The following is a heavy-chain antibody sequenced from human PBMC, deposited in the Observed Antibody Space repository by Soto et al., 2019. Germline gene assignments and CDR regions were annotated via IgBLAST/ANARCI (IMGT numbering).Heavy chain of an antibody. Sequence: EVQLVESGGGLVQPGGSLRLSSAASGFTFSSYSMNWVLQAPGKGLEWVSYISSSSSTIYYADSVKGRFTISRDNAKNSQYLQIKSLRAEDTAVYYCPRGAYYYDSSGLSSWGQGTLVTVSS. CDR2: ISSSSSTI. CDR1: GFTFSSYS. CDR3: PRGAYYYDSSGLSS. J-gene: IGHJ5*02. D-gene: IGHD3-22*01. V-gene: IGHV3-48*01.